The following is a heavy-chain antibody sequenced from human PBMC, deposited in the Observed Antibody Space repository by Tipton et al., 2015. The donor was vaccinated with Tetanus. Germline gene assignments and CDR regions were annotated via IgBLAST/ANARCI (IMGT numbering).Heavy chain of an antibody. Sequence: LRLSCTASGFTFSNYNINWIRQPPGKGLEWIGNVYSSGSTYYNPSLKGRVTISVDTSTTQFSLRLNSVTAADTAIYYCARDHRLSASYAGWFDPWGQGTLVAVSS. CDR1: GFTFSNYN. D-gene: IGHD1-26*01. CDR3: ARDHRLSASYAGWFDP. CDR2: VYSSGST. V-gene: IGHV4-59*01. J-gene: IGHJ5*02.